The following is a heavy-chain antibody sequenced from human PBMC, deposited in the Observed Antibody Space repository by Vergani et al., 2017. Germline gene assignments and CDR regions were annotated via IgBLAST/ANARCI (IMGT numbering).Heavy chain of an antibody. Sequence: EVQLVESGGGLVKPGGSLRLSCAASGFTFSSYSMNWVRQAPGKGLEWVSSISSSSSYIYYADSVKGRFTISRDNAKNSLYLQMNRLRAEDTAVYYCASSARDFDWLSPFDPWGQGTLVTVSS. D-gene: IGHD3-9*01. V-gene: IGHV3-21*01. CDR3: ASSARDFDWLSPFDP. CDR1: GFTFSSYS. CDR2: ISSSSSYI. J-gene: IGHJ5*02.